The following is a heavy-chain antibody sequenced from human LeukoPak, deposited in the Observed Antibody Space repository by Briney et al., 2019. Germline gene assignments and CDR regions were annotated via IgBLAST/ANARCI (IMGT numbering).Heavy chain of an antibody. CDR3: ARSYMVRGVLAY. CDR1: GFTFSSYA. CDR2: INSNGGST. J-gene: IGHJ4*02. V-gene: IGHV3-64*01. Sequence: GGSLRLSCAASGFTFSSYAMHWVREAPGKGLEYVSAINSNGGSTYYANSVKGRFTTSRDNSKHTMYLQMGSLRAEDMAVYYCARSYMVRGVLAYWGPGTLVTVSS. D-gene: IGHD3-10*01.